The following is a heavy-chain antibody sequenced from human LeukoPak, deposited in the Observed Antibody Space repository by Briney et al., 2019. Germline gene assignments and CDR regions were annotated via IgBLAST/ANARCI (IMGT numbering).Heavy chain of an antibody. D-gene: IGHD6-13*01. CDR2: ISSSGSTI. J-gene: IGHJ4*02. CDR1: GFPFIEYS. V-gene: IGHV3-11*01. CDR3: ARGAAARSNDY. Sequence: GGSLRLSCTASGFPFIEYSMNWIRQAPGKGLEWVSYISSSGSTIYYADSVKGRFTISRDNAKNSLYLQMNSLRAEDTAVYYCARGAAARSNDYWGQGTMVTVSS.